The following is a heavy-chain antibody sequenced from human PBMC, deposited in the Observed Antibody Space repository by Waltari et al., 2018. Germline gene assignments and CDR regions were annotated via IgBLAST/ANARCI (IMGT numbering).Heavy chain of an antibody. Sequence: EVQMVASGGGLVQPGGSLRLPCVGFGFSLGDYGRSWVRQAPGRGLEWLGNIKGDGTETSYVDSVKGRFIISRDNARNTLFLQMNNLGAGDTAVFYCARQGGWTFDIWGQGTVVTVSS. CDR1: GFSLGDYG. V-gene: IGHV3-7*01. CDR3: ARQGGWTFDI. J-gene: IGHJ3*02. CDR2: IKGDGTET. D-gene: IGHD2-15*01.